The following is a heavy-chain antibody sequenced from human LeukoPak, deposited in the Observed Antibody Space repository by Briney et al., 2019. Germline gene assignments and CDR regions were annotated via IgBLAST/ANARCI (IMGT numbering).Heavy chain of an antibody. D-gene: IGHD5-12*01. J-gene: IGHJ5*02. CDR1: GFTFSSYW. CDR2: ISDGGKTK. Sequence: PGGSLRLSCAASGFTFSSYWMSWARQAPGKGLEWVSYISDGGKTKYSADSVKGRFTISRDNAKNSLYLQMNSLRAEDTAVYYCARDYSGWSLDPWGQGTLVTVSS. V-gene: IGHV3-48*04. CDR3: ARDYSGWSLDP.